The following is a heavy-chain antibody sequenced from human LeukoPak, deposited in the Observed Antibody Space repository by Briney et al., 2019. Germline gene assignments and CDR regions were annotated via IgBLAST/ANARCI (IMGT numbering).Heavy chain of an antibody. J-gene: IGHJ6*03. CDR3: ARIFGLGNENYFYYMDV. CDR1: GYSISSGYY. Sequence: SETLSLTCAVSGYSISSGYYWGWIRQPPGKGLEWIGIIYQSGSTFYNPSLKTRVTISVDTSKSQFSLTLSSVTAADTAVYYCARIFGLGNENYFYYMDVWGKGTTVTVSS. V-gene: IGHV4-38-2*01. D-gene: IGHD3-10*01. CDR2: IYQSGST.